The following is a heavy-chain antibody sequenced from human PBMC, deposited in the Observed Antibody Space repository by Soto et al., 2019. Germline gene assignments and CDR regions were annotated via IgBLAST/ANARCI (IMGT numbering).Heavy chain of an antibody. CDR1: GGSISSSSYY. Sequence: SETLSLTCTVSGGSISSSSYYWGWIRQPPGKGLEWIGSIYYSGSTYYNPSLKSRVTISVDTSKNQFSLKLSSVTAADTAVYYCARRIGAVAGTCFDYWGQGTLVTVSS. CDR3: ARRIGAVAGTCFDY. V-gene: IGHV4-39*01. J-gene: IGHJ4*02. CDR2: IYYSGST. D-gene: IGHD6-19*01.